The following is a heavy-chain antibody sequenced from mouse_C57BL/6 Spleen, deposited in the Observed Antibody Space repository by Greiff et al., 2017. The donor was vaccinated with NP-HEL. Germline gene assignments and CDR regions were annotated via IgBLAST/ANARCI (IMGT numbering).Heavy chain of an antibody. CDR3: TWGTMDY. J-gene: IGHJ4*01. V-gene: IGHV6-3*01. CDR2: IRLKSDNYAT. Sequence: EVQVVESGGGLVQPGGSMKLSCVASGFTFSNYWMNWVRQSPEKGLEWVAQIRLKSDNYATHYAESVKGRFTISRDDSKSSVYLQMNNLRAEDTGIYYCTWGTMDYWGQGTSVTVSS. D-gene: IGHD3-3*01. CDR1: GFTFSNYW.